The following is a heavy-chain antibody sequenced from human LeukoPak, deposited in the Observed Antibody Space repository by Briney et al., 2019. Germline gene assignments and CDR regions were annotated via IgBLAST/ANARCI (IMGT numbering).Heavy chain of an antibody. V-gene: IGHV3-30*03. Sequence: GRSLRLSCAASGFTFSSYGIHWVRQAPGKGLEWVAVISDDGTIQYYADSVKGRFTISRDNSKNTLYLQMNSLRAEDTAVYYCAREALDILTGYSLYYFDYWGQGTLVTVSS. CDR2: ISDDGTIQ. D-gene: IGHD3-9*01. CDR3: AREALDILTGYSLYYFDY. CDR1: GFTFSSYG. J-gene: IGHJ4*02.